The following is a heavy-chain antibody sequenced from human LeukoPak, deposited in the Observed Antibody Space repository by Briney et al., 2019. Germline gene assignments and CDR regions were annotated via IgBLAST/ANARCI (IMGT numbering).Heavy chain of an antibody. CDR1: GFSFSSYW. D-gene: IGHD3-3*01. Sequence: GGSLRLSCAASGFSFSSYWMHWVRQAPGKGLEWVSRINSDGSSATYADSVKGRSSISRDNAKNTLYLHMSSLRAEDTGVYYCARAVRAHPPADFWGQGTLVTVSS. CDR3: ARAVRAHPPADF. CDR2: INSDGSSA. V-gene: IGHV3-74*01. J-gene: IGHJ4*02.